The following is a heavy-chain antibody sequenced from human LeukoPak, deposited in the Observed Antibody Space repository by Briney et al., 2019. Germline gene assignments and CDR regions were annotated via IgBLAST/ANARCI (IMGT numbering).Heavy chain of an antibody. CDR2: ISGNSVFI. CDR1: GFTFSTYS. V-gene: IGHV3-21*01. CDR3: VRGHTSGGSNFDS. J-gene: IGHJ4*02. D-gene: IGHD3-22*01. Sequence: GGSLRLSCAASGFTFSTYSMTWVRQAPGMGLEWVSSISGNSVFIYYADSVTGRFTMSRDNAKNSLYLQMSSLRAEDTAVYYCVRGHTSGGSNFDSWGLGTLVTVSS.